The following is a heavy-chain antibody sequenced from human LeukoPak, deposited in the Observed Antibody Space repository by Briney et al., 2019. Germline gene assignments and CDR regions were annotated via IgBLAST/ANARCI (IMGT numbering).Heavy chain of an antibody. Sequence: PGGSLRLSCAASGFTFSSYAMSWVRQAPGKGLEWVSAISGSGGSTYYADSVKGRFTISRDNSKNTLYLQMNSLRAEDTAVYYCAKDTQPFTMVRGGLDYWGQETLVTVSS. CDR2: ISGSGGST. V-gene: IGHV3-23*01. D-gene: IGHD3-10*01. J-gene: IGHJ4*02. CDR3: AKDTQPFTMVRGGLDY. CDR1: GFTFSSYA.